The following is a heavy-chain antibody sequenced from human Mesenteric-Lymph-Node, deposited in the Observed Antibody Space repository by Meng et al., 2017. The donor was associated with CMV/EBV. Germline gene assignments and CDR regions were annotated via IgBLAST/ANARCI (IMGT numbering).Heavy chain of an antibody. CDR2: INPNSGVS. D-gene: IGHD2/OR15-2a*01. V-gene: IGHV1-2*06. Sequence: QVQLVQSRAEVGKPGASVMVSCKASGYTFTDFYIHWVRQAPGQGLEWMGRINPNSGVSNSAQNFQGRVTMTRDTSISTAYMELGRLTSDDTAVYYWARDNVNPEGFDPWGQGTLVTVSS. CDR3: ARDNVNPEGFDP. J-gene: IGHJ5*02. CDR1: GYTFTDFY.